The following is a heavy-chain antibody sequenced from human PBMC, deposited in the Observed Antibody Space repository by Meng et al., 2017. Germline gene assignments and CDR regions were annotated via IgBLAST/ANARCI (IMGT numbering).Heavy chain of an antibody. CDR2: ISYDGSNK. CDR1: VFNFSSYA. V-gene: IGHV3-30*01. D-gene: IGHD6-25*01. Sequence: VERGGSGVGVAQPGRSLGLSGAASVFNFSSYAMNWVRQAPGKGLEWVAVISYDGSNKYYADSVKGRFTISRDNSKNTLYLQMNSLRAEDTAVYYCARDIARSGKYYFDYWGQGTLVTVSS. CDR3: ARDIARSGKYYFDY. J-gene: IGHJ4*02.